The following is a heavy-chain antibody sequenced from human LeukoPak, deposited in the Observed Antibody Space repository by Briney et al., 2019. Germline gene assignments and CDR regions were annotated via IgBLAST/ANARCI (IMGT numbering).Heavy chain of an antibody. V-gene: IGHV4-31*03. CDR3: ARHGNRFTVTFFDY. CDR1: GGSISNGDYY. J-gene: IGHJ4*02. CDR2: IYYSGST. Sequence: SETLSLTCTVSGGSISNGDYYWSWIRQHPGKGLEWIGYIYYSGSTYYNPSLKSRVAISVDTSKNQFSLKLSSVTAADTAVYYCARHGNRFTVTFFDYWGQGALVTVSS. D-gene: IGHD4-17*01.